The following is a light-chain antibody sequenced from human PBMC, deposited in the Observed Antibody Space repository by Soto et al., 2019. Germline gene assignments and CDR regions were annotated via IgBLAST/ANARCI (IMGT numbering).Light chain of an antibody. V-gene: IGKV3-15*01. CDR2: GAS. Sequence: EVVMTQSPATLSVSPGERATLSCRASQSVSSHLAWYQQTAGQTPRLLIYGASTRATGVPARFSGSGSGTEFTLTISSLQSEDFTVYYCQQDNYWPRTCGRGTKVEIK. CDR3: QQDNYWPRT. J-gene: IGKJ1*01. CDR1: QSVSSH.